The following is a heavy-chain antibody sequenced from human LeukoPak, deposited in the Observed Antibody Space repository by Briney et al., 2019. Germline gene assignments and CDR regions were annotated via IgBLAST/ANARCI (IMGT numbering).Heavy chain of an antibody. CDR1: GGSISSYY. V-gene: IGHV4-34*01. CDR2: INHSGST. Sequence: SETLSLTCTVSGGSISSYYWSWLRQPPGKGLEWIGEINHSGSTNYNPSLKSRVTVSVDTSKNQFSLKLSSVTAADTAVYYCARQNAGAFDIWGQGTMVTVSS. J-gene: IGHJ3*02. CDR3: ARQNAGAFDI.